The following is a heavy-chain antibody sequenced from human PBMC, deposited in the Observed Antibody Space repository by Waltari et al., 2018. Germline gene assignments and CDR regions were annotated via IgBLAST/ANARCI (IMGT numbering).Heavy chain of an antibody. CDR3: ARDRGRGLYFDS. CDR2: IHRRGKT. J-gene: IGHJ4*02. D-gene: IGHD2-15*01. CDR1: W. Sequence: WWSWVRQTPEKGLECIGQIHRRGKTNYNPALESRVTISIDTSNNQFSLKVASTTAADTAVYYCARDRGRGLYFDSWGQGILVTVSP. V-gene: IGHV4-4*02.